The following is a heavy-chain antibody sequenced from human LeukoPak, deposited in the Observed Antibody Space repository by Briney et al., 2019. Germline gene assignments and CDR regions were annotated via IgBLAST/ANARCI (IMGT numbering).Heavy chain of an antibody. Sequence: SETLSLTCTVSGGSISSYYWSWIRQPPGKGLEWIRYIYYSGSTNYNPSLKSRVTISVDASKNQFSLKLSSVTAADTAVYYCARESLAAADEDAFDIWGQGTMVTVSS. D-gene: IGHD6-13*01. J-gene: IGHJ3*02. CDR2: IYYSGST. CDR3: ARESLAAADEDAFDI. CDR1: GGSISSYY. V-gene: IGHV4-59*01.